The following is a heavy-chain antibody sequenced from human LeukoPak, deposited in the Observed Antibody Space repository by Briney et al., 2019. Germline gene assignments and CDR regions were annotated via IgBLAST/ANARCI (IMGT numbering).Heavy chain of an antibody. J-gene: IGHJ4*02. CDR1: GFTFDDYG. Sequence: GGSLRLSCAASGFTFDDYGMSWVRQAPGKGLEWVSGINWNGGSTGYADSVKGRFTISRDNAKNSLYLQMNSLRAEDTALYYCARTYYYDSSGPLDYWGQGTLVTVSS. D-gene: IGHD3-22*01. CDR3: ARTYYYDSSGPLDY. V-gene: IGHV3-20*04. CDR2: INWNGGST.